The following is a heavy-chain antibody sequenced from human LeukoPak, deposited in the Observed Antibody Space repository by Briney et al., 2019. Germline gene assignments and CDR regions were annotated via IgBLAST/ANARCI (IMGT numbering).Heavy chain of an antibody. CDR2: IIPILGIA. V-gene: IGHV1-69*04. J-gene: IGHJ4*02. CDR1: GGTFSSYA. D-gene: IGHD3-22*01. Sequence: SVKVSCKASGGTFSSYAISWVRQAPGQGLEWMGRIIPILGIANYAQKFQGRVTITADKSTSTAYMELSSLRSEDTAVYYCARDYDSSGSTDYWGQGTLVTVSS. CDR3: ARDYDSSGSTDY.